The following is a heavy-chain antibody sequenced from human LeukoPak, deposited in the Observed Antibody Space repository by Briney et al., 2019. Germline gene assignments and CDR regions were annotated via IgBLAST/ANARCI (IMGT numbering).Heavy chain of an antibody. V-gene: IGHV3-74*01. J-gene: IGHJ4*02. CDR1: GFTFSNYW. CDR2: INSDGINT. CDR3: ARRSGIAVAGAFDY. D-gene: IGHD6-19*01. Sequence: PGGSLRLSCAASGFTFSNYWMHWVRQAPGKGLVWVSCINSDGINTSHADSVKGRFTISRDNSKNTLYLQMNSLRAEDTAVYYCARRSGIAVAGAFDYWGQGTLVTVSS.